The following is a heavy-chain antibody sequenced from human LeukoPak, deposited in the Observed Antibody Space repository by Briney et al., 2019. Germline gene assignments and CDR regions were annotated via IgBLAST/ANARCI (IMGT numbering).Heavy chain of an antibody. CDR1: GFTFSSYA. V-gene: IGHV3-23*01. CDR2: ISGSGGST. Sequence: GGSLRLSCVASGFTFSSYALSWVRQAPGKGLEWVSGISGSGGSTDYADSVKGRFTISRDNSRNTLYLQMNTLRAEDTAVYYCAKQARYSNFWSGYLYYFDYWGQGTLVTVSS. J-gene: IGHJ4*02. CDR3: AKQARYSNFWSGYLYYFDY. D-gene: IGHD3-3*01.